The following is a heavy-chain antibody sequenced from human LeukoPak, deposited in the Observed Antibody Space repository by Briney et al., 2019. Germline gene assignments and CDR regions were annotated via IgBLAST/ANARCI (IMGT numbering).Heavy chain of an antibody. Sequence: GSLRLPWSASGFTGSNNYMSRIRQAPGKGLEGVPVIYSGGSTYYADSVKGRFTISRDNSKNTLYLQMNSLRAEDTAVYYCARGPLIVATTGGGYYFDYWGQGTLVTVSS. CDR2: IYSGGST. J-gene: IGHJ4*02. V-gene: IGHV3-53*01. CDR3: ARGPLIVATTGGGYYFDY. CDR1: GFTGSNNY. D-gene: IGHD5-12*01.